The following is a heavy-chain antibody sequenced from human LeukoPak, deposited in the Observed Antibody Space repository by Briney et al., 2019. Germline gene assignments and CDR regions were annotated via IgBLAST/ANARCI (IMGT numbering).Heavy chain of an antibody. J-gene: IGHJ4*02. D-gene: IGHD6-19*01. Sequence: GGSLRLSCAASGFTFSSYAMSWVRQAPGKGLEWVSSISGSGGSTYYADSVKGRFTISRDNSKNTLYLQMNSLRAEDTAVYYCAKPRDVGSGWYFDYWGQGTLVTVSS. CDR1: GFTFSSYA. CDR3: AKPRDVGSGWYFDY. CDR2: ISGSGGST. V-gene: IGHV3-23*01.